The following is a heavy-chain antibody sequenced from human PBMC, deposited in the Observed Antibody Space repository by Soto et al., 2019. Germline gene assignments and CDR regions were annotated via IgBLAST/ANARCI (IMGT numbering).Heavy chain of an antibody. CDR1: GFSLSTSGVG. CDR3: AHLVVAGITYYFGS. D-gene: IGHD2-15*01. V-gene: IGHV2-5*02. J-gene: IGHJ4*02. Sequence: QITLKESGPPLVKPTQTLTLTCTFSGFSLSTSGVGVGWIRQPPGKALEWLTFIYWDDDKRNSPFLKSRLTITKDTSKNQVVLTMTNMDPVDTATYYCAHLVVAGITYYFGSWGQGTLVTVSS. CDR2: IYWDDDK.